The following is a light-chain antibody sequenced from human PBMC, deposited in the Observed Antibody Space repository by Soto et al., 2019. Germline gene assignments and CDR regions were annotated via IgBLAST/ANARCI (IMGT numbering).Light chain of an antibody. CDR3: QQSHSTLYT. J-gene: IGKJ2*01. V-gene: IGKV1-39*01. CDR1: QSIRSY. Sequence: DIQMTQSPSSLSASVGDRVTITCRASQSIRSYLNWYQLKPGKAPKLLIYAASSLQSGVPSRFSGSGSGTDFTLTISSLQPEDFAAYYCQQSHSTLYTFGQGTKVEIK. CDR2: AAS.